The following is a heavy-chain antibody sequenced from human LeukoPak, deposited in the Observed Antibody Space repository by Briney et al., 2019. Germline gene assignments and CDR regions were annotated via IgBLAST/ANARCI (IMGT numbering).Heavy chain of an antibody. Sequence: GASVKVPCKASGYTFTDYYIHWVRQAPGRGLEWLGWINPNSRGTNYAQNFQGWVTMTRDTSISTAYMELTRLRSDDTAVYFCVRGELGIWSAFDIWGQGTLVTVSS. D-gene: IGHD7-27*01. J-gene: IGHJ3*02. V-gene: IGHV1-2*04. CDR3: VRGELGIWSAFDI. CDR1: GYTFTDYY. CDR2: INPNSRGT.